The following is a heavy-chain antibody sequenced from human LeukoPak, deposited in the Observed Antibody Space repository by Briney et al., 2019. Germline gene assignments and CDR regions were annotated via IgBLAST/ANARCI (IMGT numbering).Heavy chain of an antibody. J-gene: IGHJ6*04. CDR3: ARDRGGWDGLDYYYGMDV. Sequence: GGSLSLSCAASGFTFSSYSMNWVRQAPGKGLEWVSSISSSSYIYYADSVKGRFTISRDNAKNSLYLQMNSLRAEDTAVYYCARDRGGWDGLDYYYGMDVWGKGTTVTVSS. V-gene: IGHV3-21*01. CDR1: GFTFSSYS. CDR2: ISSSSYI. D-gene: IGHD6-19*01.